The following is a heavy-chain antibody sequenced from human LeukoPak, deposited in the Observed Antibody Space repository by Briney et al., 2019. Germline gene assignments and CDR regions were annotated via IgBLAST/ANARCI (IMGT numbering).Heavy chain of an antibody. V-gene: IGHV3-74*01. J-gene: IGHJ4*02. CDR3: ARPSSNLPDY. CDR1: GFAFNTYW. CDR2: INGDGSST. D-gene: IGHD4-11*01. Sequence: PGGSLRLSCAASGFAFNTYWMHWVRQAPGEGLVWVSRINGDGSSTIYADSVKGRFTISRDNAKNSLYLQMNSLRAEDTAVYYCARPSSNLPDYWGQGTLVTVSS.